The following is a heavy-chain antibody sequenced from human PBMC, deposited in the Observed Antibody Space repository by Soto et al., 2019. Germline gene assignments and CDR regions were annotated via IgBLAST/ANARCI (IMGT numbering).Heavy chain of an antibody. V-gene: IGHV4-30-2*01. CDR2: IYHSVST. J-gene: IGHJ5*02. Sequence: SETLSLTCAVSGGSISSGGYSWSWIRQPPGKGLEWIGYIYHSVSTYYNPSLKSRVTISVDRSKNQFSLKLSSVTAADTAVYYCASSGWFDPWGQGTLVTVSS. CDR1: GGSISSGGYS. CDR3: ASSGWFDP.